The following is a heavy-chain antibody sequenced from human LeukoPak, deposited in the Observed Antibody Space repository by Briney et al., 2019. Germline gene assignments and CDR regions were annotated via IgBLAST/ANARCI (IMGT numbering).Heavy chain of an antibody. CDR3: ARDYKYAFDN. CDR1: GFTFSDYS. J-gene: IGHJ4*02. V-gene: IGHV3-48*01. Sequence: GGSLRLSCAAAGFTFSDYSMNWVRQAPRKGLEWISYIGIDSGNTNYADSVEGRFTISGDKAKNSLYLPMNSLRVEDTAVYYCARDYKYAFDNWGQGTLVTVSS. CDR2: IGIDSGNT. D-gene: IGHD5-24*01.